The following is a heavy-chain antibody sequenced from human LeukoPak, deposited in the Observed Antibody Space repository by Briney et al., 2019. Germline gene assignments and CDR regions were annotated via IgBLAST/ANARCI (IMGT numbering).Heavy chain of an antibody. J-gene: IGHJ5*02. D-gene: IGHD6-6*01. CDR3: AKMSSSSNWFDP. CDR2: INHSGST. V-gene: IGHV4-34*01. CDR1: GGSFSGYY. Sequence: SETLSLTCAVYGGSFSGYYWSWIRQPPGKGLEWIGEINHSGSTNYNPSLKSRVTISVDRSKNQLSLKLTSVTAADTAVYFCAKMSSSSNWFDPWGQGTLVTVSS.